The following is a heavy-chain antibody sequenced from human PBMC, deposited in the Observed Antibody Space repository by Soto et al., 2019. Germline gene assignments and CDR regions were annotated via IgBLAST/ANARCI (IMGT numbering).Heavy chain of an antibody. Sequence: SAALSLTCTVAGGSIISYYWSWIRQPPGKGLEWIGYIYYSGSTNYNPSLKSRVTISVDTSKNQFSLKLSSVTAADTAVYYCARPRQQLVSGQRMNDAFDIWGQGTMVT. CDR3: ARPRQQLVSGQRMNDAFDI. J-gene: IGHJ3*02. CDR1: GGSIISYY. V-gene: IGHV4-59*08. CDR2: IYYSGST. D-gene: IGHD6-13*01.